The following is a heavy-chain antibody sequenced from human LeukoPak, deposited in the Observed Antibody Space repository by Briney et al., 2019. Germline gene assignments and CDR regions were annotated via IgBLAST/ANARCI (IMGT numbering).Heavy chain of an antibody. Sequence: GGSLRLSCAASGFTFSSYGMHWVRQAPGMGLEWVAVISSDGSNKYYADSVKGRFTISRDNSKNTLYLQMNSLRAEDTAVYYCAKVGTLAVTTEPYFDYWGQGTLVTVSS. V-gene: IGHV3-30*18. CDR3: AKVGTLAVTTEPYFDY. J-gene: IGHJ4*02. D-gene: IGHD4-17*01. CDR1: GFTFSSYG. CDR2: ISSDGSNK.